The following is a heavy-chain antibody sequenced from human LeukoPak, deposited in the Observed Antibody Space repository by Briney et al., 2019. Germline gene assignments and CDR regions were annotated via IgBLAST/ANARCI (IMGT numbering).Heavy chain of an antibody. CDR2: IYHSGST. Sequence: SETLSLTXAVSGYSISSGYYWGWIRQSPGKGLEWIGIIYHSGSTYYNPSLKSRVTISVDTSKNQFSLRVTSVTAADTAVYYCARHFVRSRSYWADYWGQGTLVTVSS. D-gene: IGHD1-26*01. CDR1: GYSISSGYY. CDR3: ARHFVRSRSYWADY. J-gene: IGHJ4*02. V-gene: IGHV4-38-2*01.